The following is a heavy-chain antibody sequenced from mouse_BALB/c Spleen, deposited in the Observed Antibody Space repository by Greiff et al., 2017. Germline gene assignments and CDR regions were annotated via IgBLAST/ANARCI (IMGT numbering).Heavy chain of an antibody. CDR3: ARSSEYDDAMDY. V-gene: IGHV1-9*01. CDR2: ILPGSGST. Sequence: QVQLQQSGAELMKPGASGKISCKATGYTFSSYWIEWVKQRPGHGLEWIGEILPGSGSTNYNEKFKGKATFTADTSSNTAYMQLSSLTSEDSAVYYCARSSEYDDAMDYWGQGTSVTVSS. CDR1: GYTFSSYW. D-gene: IGHD2-4*01. J-gene: IGHJ4*01.